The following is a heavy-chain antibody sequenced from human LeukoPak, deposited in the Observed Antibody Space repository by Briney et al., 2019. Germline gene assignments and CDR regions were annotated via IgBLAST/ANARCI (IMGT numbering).Heavy chain of an antibody. Sequence: PGGSLRLSCAASGFTFSGSAMHWVRQASGKGLEWVGRIRSKANSYATAYAASVKGRFTISRDDSKNTAYLQMNSLKTEDTAVYYCATPAYDILTGGSAFDIWGQGTMVTVSS. CDR2: IRSKANSYAT. J-gene: IGHJ3*02. V-gene: IGHV3-73*01. D-gene: IGHD3-9*01. CDR1: GFTFSGSA. CDR3: ATPAYDILTGGSAFDI.